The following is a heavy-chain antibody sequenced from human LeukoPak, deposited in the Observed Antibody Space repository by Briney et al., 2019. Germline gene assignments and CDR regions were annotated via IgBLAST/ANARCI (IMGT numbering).Heavy chain of an antibody. V-gene: IGHV3-23*01. Sequence: GGSLRLSCAASGFTFSSYAMSWVRQAPGKGLEWVSTISGSGDNTYYADSVKGRFTISRDKSKNTLYLQMNSLRAEDTAIYYCAKDHGSGSYYPDAFDIWGQGTMVTVSS. D-gene: IGHD3-10*01. J-gene: IGHJ3*02. CDR2: ISGSGDNT. CDR3: AKDHGSGSYYPDAFDI. CDR1: GFTFSSYA.